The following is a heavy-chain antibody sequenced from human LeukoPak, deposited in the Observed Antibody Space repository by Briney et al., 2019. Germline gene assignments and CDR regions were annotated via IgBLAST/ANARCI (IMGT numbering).Heavy chain of an antibody. J-gene: IGHJ3*02. CDR2: INTDGSST. Sequence: GGSLRLSCAASGFTFSSYSMNWVRQAPGKGLVWVSRINTDGSSTSYADSVKGRFTISRDNAKNTLYLQMNSLRAEDTAVYYCARVGHYKGISAAAGTVQRAFDIWGQGTMVTVSS. D-gene: IGHD6-13*01. CDR1: GFTFSSYS. CDR3: ARVGHYKGISAAAGTVQRAFDI. V-gene: IGHV3-74*01.